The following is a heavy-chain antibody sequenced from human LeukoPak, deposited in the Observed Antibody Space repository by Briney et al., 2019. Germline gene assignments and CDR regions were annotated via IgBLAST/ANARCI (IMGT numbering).Heavy chain of an antibody. D-gene: IGHD6-13*01. V-gene: IGHV1-69*04. CDR1: GGTFSSYA. CDR2: IIPILGIA. J-gene: IGHJ5*02. CDR3: ARFRIARAWFDP. Sequence: EASVKVSCKASGGTFSSYAISWVRQAPGQGLEWMGRIIPILGIANYAQKFQGRVTITADKSTSTAYMELSSLRSEDTAVYYCARFRIARAWFDPWGQGTLVTVSS.